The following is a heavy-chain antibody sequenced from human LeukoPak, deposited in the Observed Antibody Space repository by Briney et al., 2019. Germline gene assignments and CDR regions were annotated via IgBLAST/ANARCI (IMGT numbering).Heavy chain of an antibody. CDR2: IYFSGST. D-gene: IGHD4-11*01. Sequence: PSETLSLTCNVSGGSTTINSQYWSWIRQPPGKGLEWIGYIYFSGSTYYNPSLKSRVTMSVDTSKNQFSLLLNSVTATDSAVYYCAGPSVIFSYWGQGILVTVSS. J-gene: IGHJ4*02. V-gene: IGHV4-31*03. CDR1: GGSTTINSQY. CDR3: AGPSVIFSY.